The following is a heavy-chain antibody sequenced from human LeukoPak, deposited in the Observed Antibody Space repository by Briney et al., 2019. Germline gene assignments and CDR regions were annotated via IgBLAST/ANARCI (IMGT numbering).Heavy chain of an antibody. CDR1: GFTFSSYT. D-gene: IGHD5-18*01. Sequence: GGSLRLSCAASGFTFSSYTMNWLRQAPGKGLEWVSSISSSSSYIYYADSVKGRFTISRDNAKNSLYLQMNSLRAEGTAVYYCARDKGSYDSDFWGQGTLVTVSS. J-gene: IGHJ4*02. CDR2: ISSSSSYI. V-gene: IGHV3-21*01. CDR3: ARDKGSYDSDF.